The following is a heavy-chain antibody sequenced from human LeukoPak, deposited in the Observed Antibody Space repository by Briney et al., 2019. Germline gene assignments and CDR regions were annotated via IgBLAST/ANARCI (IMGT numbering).Heavy chain of an antibody. CDR2: ISYSGSIT. Sequence: KAGGSLRLSCAASGFTFSDYYMSWVRQAPGKGLEWVSSISYSGSITYYADSVKGRFTISRDNAKNTLYLQMSSLRAEDTAVYYCARGRIPEVWGKGTTVTVSS. CDR3: ARGRIPEV. V-gene: IGHV3-11*01. J-gene: IGHJ6*04. CDR1: GFTFSDYY. D-gene: IGHD2-21*01.